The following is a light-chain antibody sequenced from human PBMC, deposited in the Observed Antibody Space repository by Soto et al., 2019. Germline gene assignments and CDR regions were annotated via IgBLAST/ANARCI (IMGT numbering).Light chain of an antibody. CDR1: SSDVGSYNR. Sequence: QSVLTQPPSVSGSPGQSVTISCTGTSSDVGSYNRVSWYQQPPGTAPKLVIYEVSNRPSGVPDRFSGSKSGNMASLTISGLQAEDEADYYCSSFTISSTLVFGGGTKLTVL. V-gene: IGLV2-18*02. CDR3: SSFTISSTLV. J-gene: IGLJ3*02. CDR2: EVS.